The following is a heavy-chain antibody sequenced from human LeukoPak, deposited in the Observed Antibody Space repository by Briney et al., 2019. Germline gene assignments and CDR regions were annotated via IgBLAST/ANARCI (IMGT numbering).Heavy chain of an antibody. Sequence: GGPLRLSCAASGFTFSSYGMHWVRQAPGKGLEWVAFIRYDGSNKYYADSVKGRFTISRDNSKNTLYLQMNSLRAEDTAVYYCARARDLLWFGELLSMPDYWGQGTLVTVSS. V-gene: IGHV3-30*02. CDR2: IRYDGSNK. D-gene: IGHD3-10*01. CDR1: GFTFSSYG. CDR3: ARARDLLWFGELLSMPDY. J-gene: IGHJ4*02.